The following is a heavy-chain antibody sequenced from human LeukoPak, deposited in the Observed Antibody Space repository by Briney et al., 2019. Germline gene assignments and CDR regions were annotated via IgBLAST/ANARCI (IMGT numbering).Heavy chain of an antibody. Sequence: SETLSLTCGVSGGSFSSHFWTWIRQPPGKGLEWIGEINPRGSTNYNPSLESRVTVSADTSRNQLSLSLTSVTAADSAVYFCARGLRQGSAWSWGPKEKSYQYMDVWGTGTTVIVSS. CDR2: INPRGST. V-gene: IGHV4-34*01. D-gene: IGHD6-19*01. CDR3: ARGLRQGSAWSWGPKEKSYQYMDV. CDR1: GGSFSSHF. J-gene: IGHJ6*04.